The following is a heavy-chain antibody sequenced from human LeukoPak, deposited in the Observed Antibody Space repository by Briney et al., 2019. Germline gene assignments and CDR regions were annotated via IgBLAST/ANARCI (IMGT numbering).Heavy chain of an antibody. CDR2: MNPNSGNT. D-gene: IGHD4-17*01. CDR3: ASPYDYGDHYLDALDI. V-gene: IGHV1-8*01. Sequence: ASVKVSCKASGYTFTSYDINWVRQATGQGLEWMGWMNPNSGNTGYAQKFQGRVTMTRNTSISTAYMELSSLRSEDTAVYYCASPYDYGDHYLDALDIWGQGTMVTVSS. J-gene: IGHJ3*02. CDR1: GYTFTSYD.